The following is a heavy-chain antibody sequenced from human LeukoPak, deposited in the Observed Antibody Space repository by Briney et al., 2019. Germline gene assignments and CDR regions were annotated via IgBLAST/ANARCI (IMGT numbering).Heavy chain of an antibody. V-gene: IGHV4-34*01. J-gene: IGHJ4*02. CDR2: INHSGST. CDR1: GGSFSDYY. Sequence: SETLSLTCAVYGGSFSDYYWSWIRQPPGKGLKWIGEINHSGSTNYNPSLNSRVTISVDTSKNQFSLKLNSLTAADTAVYYCARKQLVPLAQSFDYWGQGTLVTVSS. CDR3: ARKQLVPLAQSFDY. D-gene: IGHD6-6*01.